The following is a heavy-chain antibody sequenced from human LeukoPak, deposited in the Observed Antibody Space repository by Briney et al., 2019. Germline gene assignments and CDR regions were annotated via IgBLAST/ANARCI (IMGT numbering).Heavy chain of an antibody. V-gene: IGHV4-59*01. Sequence: SETLSLTCTVPGGSISSYYWSWIRQPPGKGLEWIGYIYYSGSTNYNPSLKSRVTISVDTSKNQFSLKLSSVTAADTAVYYCARWDYSNYRFDYWGQGTLVTVSS. CDR1: GGSISSYY. CDR3: ARWDYSNYRFDY. CDR2: IYYSGST. D-gene: IGHD4-11*01. J-gene: IGHJ4*02.